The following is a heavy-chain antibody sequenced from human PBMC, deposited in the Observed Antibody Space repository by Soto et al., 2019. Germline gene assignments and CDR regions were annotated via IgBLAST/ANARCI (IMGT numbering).Heavy chain of an antibody. D-gene: IGHD3-3*01. Sequence: SETLSLTCTVSGGSISSGGYYWSWIRQHPGKGLEWIGYIYYSGSTYYNPSLKSRVTISVDTSKNQFSLKLSSVTAADTAVYYCARADYDFWSGYSTLRWFDPWGQGTLVTVSS. CDR1: GGSISSGGYY. V-gene: IGHV4-31*03. CDR2: IYYSGST. CDR3: ARADYDFWSGYSTLRWFDP. J-gene: IGHJ5*02.